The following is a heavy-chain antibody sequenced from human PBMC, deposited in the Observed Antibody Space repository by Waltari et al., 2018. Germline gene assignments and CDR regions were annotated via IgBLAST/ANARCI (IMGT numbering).Heavy chain of an antibody. CDR1: GFTFRDAW. V-gene: IGHV3-15*01. Sequence: EVQLVESGGGLVKPGGSLRLSCVGSGFTFRDAWMHCVRQAPGKGLEWVGRIKTRTGDGTRDYTAPVEGRFTISRDDSKNTLYLQMNSLKTEDTAVYYCTTDLRYCSGGSCFTRDYWGQGTLVTVSS. CDR3: TTDLRYCSGGSCFTRDY. J-gene: IGHJ4*02. CDR2: IKTRTGDGTR. D-gene: IGHD2-15*01.